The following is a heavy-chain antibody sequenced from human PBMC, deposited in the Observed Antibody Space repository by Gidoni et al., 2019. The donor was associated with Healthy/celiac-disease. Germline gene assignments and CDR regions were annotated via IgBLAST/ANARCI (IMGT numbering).Heavy chain of an antibody. D-gene: IGHD2-2*01. J-gene: IGHJ6*03. V-gene: IGHV1-18*01. CDR3: ARDRWVVPAAIYYYYYMDV. Sequence: QVQLVQSGAEVKKPGASVKVSCKASGYTFTSYGISWVRQAPGQGLEWMGWISAYNGNTNYAQKLQGRVTMTTDTSTSTAYMELRSLRSDDTAVYYCARDRWVVPAAIYYYYYMDVWGKGTTVTVSS. CDR1: GYTFTSYG. CDR2: ISAYNGNT.